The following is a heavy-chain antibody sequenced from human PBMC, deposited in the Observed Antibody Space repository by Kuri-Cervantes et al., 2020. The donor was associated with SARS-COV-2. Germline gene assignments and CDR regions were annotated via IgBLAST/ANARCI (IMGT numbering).Heavy chain of an antibody. J-gene: IGHJ4*02. Sequence: GESLKISYAASGFTFSGYWMTWVRQAPGKGLEWVANIKEDGSQRYYVDSVKGRFTISRDNANSSLYLQMNYLGAGDTALYYCASLGSGKGAIDYWGQGTLVTVSS. CDR1: GFTFSGYW. CDR2: IKEDGSQR. D-gene: IGHD6-25*01. V-gene: IGHV3-7*01. CDR3: ASLGSGKGAIDY.